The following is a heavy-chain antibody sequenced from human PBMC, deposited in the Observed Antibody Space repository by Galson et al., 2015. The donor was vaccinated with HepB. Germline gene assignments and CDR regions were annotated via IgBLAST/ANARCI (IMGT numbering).Heavy chain of an antibody. Sequence: SLRLSCAASGFTFSSYGMHWVRQAPGKGLEWVAVISYDGSNKYYADSVKGRFTISRDNSNNTLYLQMNSLRAEDTAVYYCAKDQAYYYDSSWADAFDIWGQGTMVTVSS. CDR1: GFTFSSYG. CDR3: AKDQAYYYDSSWADAFDI. D-gene: IGHD3-22*01. CDR2: ISYDGSNK. V-gene: IGHV3-30*18. J-gene: IGHJ3*02.